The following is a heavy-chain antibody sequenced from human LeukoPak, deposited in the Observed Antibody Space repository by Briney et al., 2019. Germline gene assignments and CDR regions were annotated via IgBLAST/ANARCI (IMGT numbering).Heavy chain of an antibody. J-gene: IGHJ3*02. CDR3: ARGARDAFDI. CDR2: INIDGSST. D-gene: IGHD3-16*01. CDR1: GFTFSSYW. Sequence: GSLRLSCAASGFTFSSYWMHWVRQGPGKGLVGVSLINIDGSSTSYADSVKGRFTTSRDNAKNTLYLQMNSLRAEDTAVYYCARGARDAFDIWGQGTMVTVSS. V-gene: IGHV3-74*01.